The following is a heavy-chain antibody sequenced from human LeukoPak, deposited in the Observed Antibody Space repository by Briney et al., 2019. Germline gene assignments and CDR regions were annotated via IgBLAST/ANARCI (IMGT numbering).Heavy chain of an antibody. D-gene: IGHD5-12*01. V-gene: IGHV3-33*01. CDR2: IWYDGSNK. J-gene: IGHJ4*02. Sequence: PGRSLRLSCAASGFTFSSYGMHWVRQAPGKGLEWVAVIWYDGSNKYYADSVKGRFTISRDNSKNTLYLQMNSLRAEDTAVYYCARDRNSDYDSVDYWGQGTLVTVSS. CDR1: GFTFSSYG. CDR3: ARDRNSDYDSVDY.